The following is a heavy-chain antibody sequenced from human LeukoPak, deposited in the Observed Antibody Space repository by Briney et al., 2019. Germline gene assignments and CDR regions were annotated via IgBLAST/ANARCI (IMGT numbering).Heavy chain of an antibody. D-gene: IGHD2-2*03. V-gene: IGHV3-23*01. CDR1: GFTFSSYA. CDR3: ANTRGSCSSTSCSPLDY. CDR2: ISGSGGST. J-gene: IGHJ4*02. Sequence: GGSLRLSCAASGFTFSSYAMSWVRQAPGKGLEWVSAISGSGGSTYYADSVRGRFTISRDNSKNTLYLQMNSLSAGATAVYYCANTRGSCSSTSCSPLDYWGQGTLVTVSS.